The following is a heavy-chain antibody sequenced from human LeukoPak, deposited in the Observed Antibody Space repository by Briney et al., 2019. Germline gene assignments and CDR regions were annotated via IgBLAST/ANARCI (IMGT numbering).Heavy chain of an antibody. J-gene: IGHJ5*02. CDR1: GGTFSSYA. CDR2: IIPILGIA. Sequence: SVKVSCKASGGTFSSYAISWVRQAPGQGLEWMGRIIPILGIANYAQKFQGRVTITADKSTSTAYMELSSLRSEGTAVYYCAREVDTAMALDNWFDPWGQGTLVTVSS. CDR3: AREVDTAMALDNWFDP. D-gene: IGHD5-18*01. V-gene: IGHV1-69*04.